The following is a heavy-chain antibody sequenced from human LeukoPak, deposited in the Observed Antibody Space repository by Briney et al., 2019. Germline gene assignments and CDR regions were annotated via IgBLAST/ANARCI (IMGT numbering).Heavy chain of an antibody. CDR2: IWYDGSSK. J-gene: IGHJ4*02. CDR3: ARDLKKGYYFDY. Sequence: PGGSLRLSCEASGFTFSKYGMHWVRQAPGKCLEWVAVIWYDGSSKYYADSVKGRFTISRDNSKNTLYLQMNSLRVEDTAVYYCARDLKKGYYFDYWGQGTLVTVSS. CDR1: GFTFSKYG. V-gene: IGHV3-33*01.